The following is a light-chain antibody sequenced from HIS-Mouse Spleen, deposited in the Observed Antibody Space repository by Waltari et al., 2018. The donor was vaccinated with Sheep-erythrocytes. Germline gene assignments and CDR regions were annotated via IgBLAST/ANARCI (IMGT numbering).Light chain of an antibody. CDR2: RNN. CDR3: AAWDDSLSGPV. V-gene: IGLV1-47*01. CDR1: GSNLGRNY. Sequence: QSVLTQPPSASGTPGQRVTISCSGSGSNLGRNYVYWYQQLPGTAPKLLIYRNNQRPSGVPDRFSGSKSGTSASLAISGLRSEDEADYYCAAWDDSLSGPVFGGGTKLTVL. J-gene: IGLJ3*02.